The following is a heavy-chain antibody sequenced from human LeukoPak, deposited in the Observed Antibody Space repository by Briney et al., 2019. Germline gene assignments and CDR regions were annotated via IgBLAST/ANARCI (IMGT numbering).Heavy chain of an antibody. D-gene: IGHD2-2*01. Sequence: SETLSLTCTVSGGSISSSSYYWGWIRQPPGKGLEWIGSIYYSGSTYYNPSLKSRVTISVDTSRNQFSLKLSSVTAADTAVYYSARGGVVPAATGGWFDPWGQGTLVTVSS. CDR2: IYYSGST. V-gene: IGHV4-39*07. J-gene: IGHJ5*02. CDR3: ARGGVVPAATGGWFDP. CDR1: GGSISSSSYY.